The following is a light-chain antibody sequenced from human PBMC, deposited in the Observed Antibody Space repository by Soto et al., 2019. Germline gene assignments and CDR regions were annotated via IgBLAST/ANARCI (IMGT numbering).Light chain of an antibody. CDR1: QSVSRS. CDR3: QQRYSWIT. J-gene: IGKJ5*01. Sequence: EIVLTQSPATLSLSPGDRATLSCRASQSVSRSLTWYQQKPGQAPRLLIYDASNRATGIPARFSGSGSGTDFTLTISSLEPEDFAVYYCQQRYSWITFSQGTRLEI. V-gene: IGKV3-11*01. CDR2: DAS.